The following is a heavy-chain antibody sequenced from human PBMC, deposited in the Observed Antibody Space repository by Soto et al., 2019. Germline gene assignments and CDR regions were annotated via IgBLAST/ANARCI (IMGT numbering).Heavy chain of an antibody. V-gene: IGHV4-61*03. CDR1: GGSVSNASFY. Sequence: QVQLQESGPGLVKPSETLPLTCSVSGGSVSNASFYWTWIRQAPGTGLEYIGYIFYTGVTNYNPSLSSPVTISLDTSKNHFSLKLNSMTAADTAVYYCVRVLDSSWYADLWGRGTLVTVSS. CDR2: IFYTGVT. D-gene: IGHD3-22*01. J-gene: IGHJ2*01. CDR3: VRVLDSSWYADL.